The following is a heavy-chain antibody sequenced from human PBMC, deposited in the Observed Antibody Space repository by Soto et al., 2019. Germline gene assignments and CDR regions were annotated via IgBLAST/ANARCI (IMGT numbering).Heavy chain of an antibody. CDR2: IYYSGGT. J-gene: IGHJ4*02. CDR3: ASSLVRGPLDY. CDR1: GGSISSGGFS. D-gene: IGHD3-10*01. V-gene: IGHV4-30-2*01. Sequence: SETLSLTCAVSGGSISSGGFSWTWIRQPPGKGLEFIGYIYYSGGTYYNPSLKSRVTISVDTSKNQFSLKLSSVTAADTAVYYCASSLVRGPLDYWGQGTLVTVS.